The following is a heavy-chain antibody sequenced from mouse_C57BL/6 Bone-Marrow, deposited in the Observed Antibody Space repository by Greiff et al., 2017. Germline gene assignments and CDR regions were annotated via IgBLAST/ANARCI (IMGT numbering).Heavy chain of an antibody. D-gene: IGHD1-1*01. CDR1: GYTFTSYW. Sequence: QVQLQQPGAELVKPGASVKMSCKASGYTFTSYWITWVKQRPGQGLEWIGDIYPGSGSTNYNEKFKSKATLTVDTTSSTAYMQLSSLTSEDSSVYYCARNYGSADYWGQGTTLTVSS. V-gene: IGHV1-55*01. J-gene: IGHJ2*01. CDR2: IYPGSGST. CDR3: ARNYGSADY.